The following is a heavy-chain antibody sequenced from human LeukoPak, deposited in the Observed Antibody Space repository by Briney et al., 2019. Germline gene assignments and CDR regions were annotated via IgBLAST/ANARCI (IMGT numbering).Heavy chain of an antibody. J-gene: IGHJ3*02. CDR1: GYTFTSYD. Sequence: GASVKVSCKASGYTFTSYDINWVRQATGQGLEWMGWMNPNSGNTGYAQKFQGRVTITRNTSISTAYMELSSLRSEDTAVYYCARETYYYDSSGYSGPPLAFDIWGQGTMVTVSS. CDR2: MNPNSGNT. CDR3: ARETYYYDSSGYSGPPLAFDI. V-gene: IGHV1-8*03. D-gene: IGHD3-22*01.